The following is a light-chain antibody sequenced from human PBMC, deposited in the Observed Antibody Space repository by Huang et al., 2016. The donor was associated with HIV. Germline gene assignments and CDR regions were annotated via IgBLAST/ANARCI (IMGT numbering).Light chain of an antibody. Sequence: DIQMTQSPFSLSASVGVRITITCRAGQSISIYLNWYQQKPGKAPKILIYAASTLQSGIPSRFSGSGAGTDFTLTITSLQPEDFATYYCQQTYIIPITFGQGTKLEIK. J-gene: IGKJ2*01. CDR1: QSISIY. V-gene: IGKV1-39*01. CDR3: QQTYIIPIT. CDR2: AAS.